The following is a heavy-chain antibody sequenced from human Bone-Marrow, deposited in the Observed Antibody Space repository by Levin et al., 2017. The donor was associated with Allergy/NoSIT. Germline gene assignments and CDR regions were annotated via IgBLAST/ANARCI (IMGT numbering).Heavy chain of an antibody. V-gene: IGHV6-1*01. D-gene: IGHD5-12*01. Sequence: HSQTLSLTCAISGDSVSSNSAAWNWIRQSPSRGLEWLGRTYYRSKWYNDYAVSVKSRITINPDTSKNQFSLQLNSVTPEDTAVYYCARGGGYSGYDPTPKYYYYGMDGWGQGTTVTVSS. CDR2: TYYRSKWYN. CDR1: GDSVSSNSAA. CDR3: ARGGGYSGYDPTPKYYYYGMDG. J-gene: IGHJ6*02.